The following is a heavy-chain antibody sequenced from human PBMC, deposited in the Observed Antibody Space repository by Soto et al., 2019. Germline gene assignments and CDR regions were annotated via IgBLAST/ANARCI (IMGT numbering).Heavy chain of an antibody. Sequence: QVQLQESGPGLVKPSQTLSLTCTVSGGSISSGGYYWSWIRQHPGKGLEWIGYIYYSGSTYYNPSLKSRVTISVDTSKNQFSLKLSSVTAADTAVYYCASARGGDLTIAAVNYYYYYGMDVWGQGTTVTVSS. CDR3: ASARGGDLTIAAVNYYYYYGMDV. V-gene: IGHV4-31*03. D-gene: IGHD6-13*01. CDR2: IYYSGST. CDR1: GGSISSGGYY. J-gene: IGHJ6*02.